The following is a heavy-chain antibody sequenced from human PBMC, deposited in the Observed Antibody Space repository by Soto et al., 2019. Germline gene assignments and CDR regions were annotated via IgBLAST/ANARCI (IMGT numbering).Heavy chain of an antibody. CDR2: ISAYNGNT. Sequence: ASVKVSCKASGYTFTSYGIIWVRQAPGQGLEWMGWISAYNGNTNYAQKLQGRVTMTTDTSASTAYMELSSLRSEDTAVYYCARFCTNGVCYTPNAFDIWGQGTMVTVSS. J-gene: IGHJ3*02. CDR1: GYTFTSYG. CDR3: ARFCTNGVCYTPNAFDI. D-gene: IGHD2-8*01. V-gene: IGHV1-18*01.